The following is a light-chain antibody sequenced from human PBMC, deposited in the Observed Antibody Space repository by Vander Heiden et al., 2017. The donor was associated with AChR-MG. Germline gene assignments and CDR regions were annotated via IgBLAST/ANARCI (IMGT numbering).Light chain of an antibody. CDR1: QGISSY. CDR2: AAS. CDR3: QQLS. V-gene: IGKV1-9*01. J-gene: IGKJ4*01. Sequence: DIQLTQSPSFLSASVGDRVTIPCRASQGISSYLAWYQQKPGKAPKLLIYAASTLQSGVPTRFSGSGSGTEFTLTISSLQPEDFATYYCQQLSFGGGTKVEIK.